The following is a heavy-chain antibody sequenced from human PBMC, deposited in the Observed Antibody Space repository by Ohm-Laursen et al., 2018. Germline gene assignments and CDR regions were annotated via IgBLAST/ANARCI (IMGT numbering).Heavy chain of an antibody. V-gene: IGHV3-48*01. J-gene: IGHJ4*02. CDR1: GFTFSRYS. D-gene: IGHD2-8*01. CDR2: ISSSSSNI. CDR3: ARGVYATPYFDY. Sequence: GSLRLSCAASGFTFSRYSMNWVRQAPGKGLEWVSCISSSSSNIYYADSVKGRFTISRDNAKNSLHLQMNSLRAEDTAVYYCARGVYATPYFDYWGQGTLVTVSS.